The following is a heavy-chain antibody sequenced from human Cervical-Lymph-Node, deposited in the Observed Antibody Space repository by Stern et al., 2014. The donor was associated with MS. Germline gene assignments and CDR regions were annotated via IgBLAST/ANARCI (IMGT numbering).Heavy chain of an antibody. CDR1: GFTFSDSY. CDR3: AMYGDSPFDF. CDR2: LSRRGNSI. Sequence: QVQLVESGGGLVKPGGSLRLSCAASGFTFSDSYMNWIRQAPGKGLEWVSYLSRRGNSIYYADSVKGRFTISRDNAKNSLFLQMNSLRVEDTAVYYCAMYGDSPFDFWGQGTLVTVSS. J-gene: IGHJ4*02. V-gene: IGHV3-11*01. D-gene: IGHD4-17*01.